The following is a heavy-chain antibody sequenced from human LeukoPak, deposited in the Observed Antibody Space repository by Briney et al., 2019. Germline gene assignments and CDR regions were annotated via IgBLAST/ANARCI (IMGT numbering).Heavy chain of an antibody. D-gene: IGHD3-22*01. CDR3: ARDHDSSGYYFDY. V-gene: IGHV4-39*07. J-gene: IGHJ4*02. CDR2: IYYSGST. Sequence: SEALSLTCTVSGGSISSSSYYWGWIRQPPGKGLEWIGSIYYSGSTYYNPSLKSRVTISVDTSKNQFSLKLSSVTAAGTAVYYCARDHDSSGYYFDYWGQGTLVTVSS. CDR1: GGSISSSSYY.